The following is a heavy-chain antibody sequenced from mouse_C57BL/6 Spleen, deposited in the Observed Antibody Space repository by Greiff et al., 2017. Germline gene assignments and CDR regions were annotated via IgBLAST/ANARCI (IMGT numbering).Heavy chain of an antibody. Sequence: EVKLQESGPGLVKPSQSLSLTCSVTGYSITSGYYWNWIRQFPGNKLEWMGYIGYDGSNNYNPSLKNRISITRDTSKNQFFLKLNSVTTEDTATYYCARGPLRSGFDYWGQGTTLTFSS. CDR2: IGYDGSN. V-gene: IGHV3-6*01. CDR1: GYSITSGYY. D-gene: IGHD1-3*01. CDR3: ARGPLRSGFDY. J-gene: IGHJ2*01.